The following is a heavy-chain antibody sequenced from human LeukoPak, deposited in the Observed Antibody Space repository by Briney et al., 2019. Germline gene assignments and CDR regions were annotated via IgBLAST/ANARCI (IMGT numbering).Heavy chain of an antibody. CDR3: ARHASNHAGMDV. CDR1: GYSFISNW. D-gene: IGHD1-14*01. V-gene: IGHV5-51*01. CDR2: IFPGGSDV. J-gene: IGHJ6*02. Sequence: GESLKISCKGSGYSFISNWIAWVRQMPGKGLECMGNIFPGGSDVRYSPSFQGQVTISVDKSTSTAYLQWSSLRASDTAMYSCARHASNHAGMDVWGQGTTVTVSS.